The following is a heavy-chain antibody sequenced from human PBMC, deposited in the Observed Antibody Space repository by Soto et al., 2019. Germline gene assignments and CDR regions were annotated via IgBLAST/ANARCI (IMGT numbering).Heavy chain of an antibody. CDR3: ARGAYSNYSPYFDY. D-gene: IGHD4-4*01. V-gene: IGHV3-33*01. CDR1: GFTFSSYG. J-gene: IGHJ4*02. Sequence: GGSLRLSCAASGFTFSSYGMHWVRQAPGKGLEWVAVIWYDGSNKYYADSVKGRFTISRDNSKNTLYLQMNSLRAEDTAVYYCARGAYSNYSPYFDYWGQGTLVTVSS. CDR2: IWYDGSNK.